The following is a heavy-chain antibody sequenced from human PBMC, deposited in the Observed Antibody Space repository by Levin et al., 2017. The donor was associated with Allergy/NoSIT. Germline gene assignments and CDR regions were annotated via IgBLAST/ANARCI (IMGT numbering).Heavy chain of an antibody. Sequence: GASVKVSCKASGYTFTGYYIHWVRQAPGQGLEWMGWINSNTGYTKYAPKFQGRFTMTRDTSINTAHMELSSLRSDDTAVYYCASRPDPDLLHFFDFWGQGTLVTVSS. V-gene: IGHV1-2*02. CDR3: ASRPDPDLLHFFDF. D-gene: IGHD2/OR15-2a*01. CDR2: INSNTGYT. CDR1: GYTFTGYY. J-gene: IGHJ4*02.